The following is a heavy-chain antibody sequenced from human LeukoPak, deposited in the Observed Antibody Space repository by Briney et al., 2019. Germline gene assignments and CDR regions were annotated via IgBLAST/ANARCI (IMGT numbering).Heavy chain of an antibody. J-gene: IGHJ4*02. D-gene: IGHD6-13*01. V-gene: IGHV3-48*01. CDR2: ISSSSSTI. Sequence: GGSLRLSCAASGFTFSSYSMNWVRQAPGKGLEWVSYISSSSSTIYYADSVKGRFTISRDNAKNSLYLQMNSLRAEDTAVYYCAKSPDRGYSSSWYDYWGQGTLVTVSS. CDR1: GFTFSSYS. CDR3: AKSPDRGYSSSWYDY.